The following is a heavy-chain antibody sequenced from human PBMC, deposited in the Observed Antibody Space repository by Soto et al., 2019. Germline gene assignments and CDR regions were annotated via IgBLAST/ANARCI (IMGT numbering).Heavy chain of an antibody. J-gene: IGHJ4*02. CDR2: IYPGDSET. Sequence: HGESLKISCKGSGYSFSNYWIGWVRQMPGKGLEWMGIIYPGDSETRYSPSFQGQVTISADKSISTAYLQWSSLKASDTAMYYCARIGAPTVAGVDYWGQGTLVTVSS. D-gene: IGHD6-19*01. CDR3: ARIGAPTVAGVDY. V-gene: IGHV5-51*01. CDR1: GYSFSNYW.